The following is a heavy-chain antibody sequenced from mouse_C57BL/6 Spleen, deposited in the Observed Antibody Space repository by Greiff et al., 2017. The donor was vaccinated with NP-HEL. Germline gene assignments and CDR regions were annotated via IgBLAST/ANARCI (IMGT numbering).Heavy chain of an antibody. CDR3: TGAEGAWFAY. CDR2: IRLKSDNYAT. V-gene: IGHV6-3*01. Sequence: EVMLVESGGGLVQPGGSMKLSCVASGFSFSNYWMNWVRQSPEKGLEWVAQIRLKSDNYATHYAESVKGRFTISRDDCTSSVYLQMNNLRAEDTGIYYCTGAEGAWFAYWGQGTLVTVSA. J-gene: IGHJ3*01. CDR1: GFSFSNYW.